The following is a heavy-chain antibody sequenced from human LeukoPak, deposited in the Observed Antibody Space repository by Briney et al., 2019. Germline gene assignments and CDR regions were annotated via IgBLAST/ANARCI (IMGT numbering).Heavy chain of an antibody. CDR2: IYPGDSDT. J-gene: IGHJ4*02. CDR3: ARVSHHYYDSGGYHSYLDY. D-gene: IGHD3-22*01. Sequence: GESLKISCKGSGYSFTSYWIGWVRQMPGKGLEWMGIIYPGDSDTRYSPSFQGQVTISADKSISTAYLQWSSLKASDTAMYYCARVSHHYYDSGGYHSYLDYWGQGTLVTVSS. CDR1: GYSFTSYW. V-gene: IGHV5-51*01.